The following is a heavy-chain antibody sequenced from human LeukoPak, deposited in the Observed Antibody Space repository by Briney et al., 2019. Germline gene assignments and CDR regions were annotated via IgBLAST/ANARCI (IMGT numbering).Heavy chain of an antibody. Sequence: GASVKVSCKASAHTFTNYYIHWARQAPGQGLEWMGIINPSGGSTSFAQKLQGRVTMTRDTSTSAVYMELSSLRSEDTAVYFCARDGGATTGTPYYYGLDVWGQGTTVTVSS. CDR2: INPSGGST. V-gene: IGHV1-46*01. CDR3: ARDGGATTGTPYYYGLDV. CDR1: AHTFTNYY. D-gene: IGHD1-26*01. J-gene: IGHJ6*02.